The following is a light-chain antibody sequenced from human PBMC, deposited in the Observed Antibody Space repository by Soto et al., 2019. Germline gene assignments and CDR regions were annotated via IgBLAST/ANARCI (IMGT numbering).Light chain of an antibody. CDR1: SSDVGGYNY. J-gene: IGLJ1*01. CDR2: DVS. CDR3: SSYTSSSTQV. V-gene: IGLV2-14*01. Sequence: QSVLPQPASVSVSPGQSSTISCTGTSSDVGGYNYVSWYQQHPGKAPKLMIYDVSNRPSGVSNRFSGSKSGNTASLTISGLQAEDEADYYCSSYTSSSTQVFGNGTKVTVL.